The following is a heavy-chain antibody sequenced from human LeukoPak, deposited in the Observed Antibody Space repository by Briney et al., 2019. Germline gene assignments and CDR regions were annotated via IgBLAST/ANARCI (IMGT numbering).Heavy chain of an antibody. CDR2: IYYSGST. D-gene: IGHD3-9*01. CDR1: GGSISSYY. CDR3: ASQYYDILTGYFRVI. Sequence: SETLSLTCTVSGGSISSYYWSWIRQPPGKGLEWIGYIYYSGSTNYNPSLKSRVTISVDTSKNQFSLKLSSVTAADTAVYYCASQYYDILTGYFRVIWGQGTMVTVSS. V-gene: IGHV4-59*08. J-gene: IGHJ3*02.